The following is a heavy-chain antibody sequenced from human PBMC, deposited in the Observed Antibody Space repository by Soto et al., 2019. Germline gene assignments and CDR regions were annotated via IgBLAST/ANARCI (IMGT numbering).Heavy chain of an antibody. J-gene: IGHJ4*02. V-gene: IGHV1-69*01. Sequence: QVQLVQSGAEVKKPGSSVKVSCKASGGIFSTYAISWLRQAPGQGLEWMGGIIPIFGTPNYAQRFQGRVTSTADESTSKDDMELRRLRSEDTAVYYCARDRDDYGSGTYYNRIDFWGQGTLVTVSS. D-gene: IGHD3-10*01. CDR2: IIPIFGTP. CDR3: ARDRDDYGSGTYYNRIDF. CDR1: GGIFSTYA.